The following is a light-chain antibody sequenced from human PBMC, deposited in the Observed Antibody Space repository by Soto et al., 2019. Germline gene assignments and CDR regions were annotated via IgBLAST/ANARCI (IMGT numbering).Light chain of an antibody. CDR2: DVS. V-gene: IGLV2-14*01. CDR1: SSDAGSYNY. Sequence: QSVLTQPASVSGSPGQSITISCTGTSSDAGSYNYVSWYQQHPGKAPKVMIYDVSNRPSGVSYRFSGSKSGNTASLTISGLQAEDEADYYCSSYTTSSTYVFGTGTKVTVL. CDR3: SSYTTSSTYV. J-gene: IGLJ1*01.